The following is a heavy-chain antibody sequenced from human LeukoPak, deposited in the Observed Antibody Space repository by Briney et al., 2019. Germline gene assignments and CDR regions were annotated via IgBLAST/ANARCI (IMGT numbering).Heavy chain of an antibody. V-gene: IGHV3-33*06. D-gene: IGHD3-16*01. CDR1: GFTFSSYG. J-gene: IGHJ6*03. CDR3: AKLGGQEVYNYYVGV. CDR2: IWYDGSNK. Sequence: GRSLRLSCAASGFTFSSYGMHWVRQAPGKGLEWVAVIWYDGSNKYYADSVKGRFTISGDNSKNTLYLQMNSLRAEATAVYYCAKLGGQEVYNYYVGVWGKGTTVAVSS.